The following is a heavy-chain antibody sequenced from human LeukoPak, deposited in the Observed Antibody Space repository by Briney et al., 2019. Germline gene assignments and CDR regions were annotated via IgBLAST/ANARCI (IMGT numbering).Heavy chain of an antibody. D-gene: IGHD4-17*01. CDR1: GGSISSYY. J-gene: IGHJ3*02. V-gene: IGHV4-59*01. Sequence: PSETLSLTCTVSGGSISSYYWSWIRQHPGKGLEWIGYIYYSGSTNYNPSLKSRVPISVATSKNQFSLKLSSVTAADTAVYYCARAAPYRDYGTAFDIWGQGTMVTVSS. CDR2: IYYSGST. CDR3: ARAAPYRDYGTAFDI.